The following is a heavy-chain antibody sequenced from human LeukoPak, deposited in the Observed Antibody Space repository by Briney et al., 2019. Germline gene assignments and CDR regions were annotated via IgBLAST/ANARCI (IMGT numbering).Heavy chain of an antibody. CDR3: ARDPTYYYDSSGYYPSFARYYFDY. V-gene: IGHV3-30-3*01. CDR1: GFTFSSYA. CDR2: ISYDGSNK. D-gene: IGHD3-22*01. J-gene: IGHJ4*02. Sequence: PGGSLRLSCAASGFTFSSYAMPWVRQAPGKGLEWVAVISYDGSNKYYADSVKGRFTISRDNSKNTLYLQMNSLRAEDTAVYYCARDPTYYYDSSGYYPSFARYYFDYWGQGTLVTVSS.